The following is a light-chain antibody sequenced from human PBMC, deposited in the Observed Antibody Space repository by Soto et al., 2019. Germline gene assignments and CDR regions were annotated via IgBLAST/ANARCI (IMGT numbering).Light chain of an antibody. CDR1: QSISSSH. Sequence: EIVLTQSPGTLSLSPGERATLSCRASQSISSSHLAWYQQKPGQAPRLLIYGASSRAIGIPDRFSGSGSGTDFTLTISRLEPEDFALYLCQHYDNSPVGFGGGTKVEIK. CDR2: GAS. J-gene: IGKJ4*01. CDR3: QHYDNSPVG. V-gene: IGKV3-20*01.